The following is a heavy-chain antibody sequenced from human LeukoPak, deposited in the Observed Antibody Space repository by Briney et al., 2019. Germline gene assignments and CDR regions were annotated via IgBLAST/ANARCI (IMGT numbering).Heavy chain of an antibody. V-gene: IGHV4-59*01. J-gene: IGHJ4*02. CDR1: GASISSYY. CDR2: IFHSGST. CDR3: ARGAPGGNDYGDY. Sequence: SETLSLTCTVSGASISSYYWSWIRQPPGKGLEWIGYIFHSGSTNYNPSLKGRVTISVDTSKNQLSLKLSSVTAADTAVYYCARGAPGGNDYGDYWGQGTLVTGSS.